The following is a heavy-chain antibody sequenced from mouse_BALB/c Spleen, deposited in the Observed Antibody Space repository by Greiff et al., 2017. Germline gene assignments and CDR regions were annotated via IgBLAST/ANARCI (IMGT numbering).Heavy chain of an antibody. D-gene: IGHD1-1*01. Sequence: VKLVESGPGLVAPSQSLSITCTVSGFSLTGYGVNWVRQPPGKGLAWLGMIWGDGSTDYNSALKSRLSISKDNSKSQVFLKMNSLQTDDTARYYCARDNYYGSSPFAYWGQGTLVTVSA. J-gene: IGHJ3*01. CDR2: IWGDGST. CDR1: GFSLTGYG. CDR3: ARDNYYGSSPFAY. V-gene: IGHV2-6-7*01.